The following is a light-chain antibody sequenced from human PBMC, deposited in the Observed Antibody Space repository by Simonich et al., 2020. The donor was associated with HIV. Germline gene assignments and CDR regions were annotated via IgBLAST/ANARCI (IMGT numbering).Light chain of an antibody. J-gene: IGKJ1*01. CDR2: WAS. CDR1: QSVLYSSNNKNY. V-gene: IGKV4-1*01. Sequence: DIVMTQSPDSLAVSLGERAIINCKSSQSVLYSSNNKNYLACYQQKPGQPPKLLIYWASTRESGVPNRFSGSGSGTDFTLTISSLQAEDVAVYYCQQYYSTPRTFGQGTKVEIK. CDR3: QQYYSTPRT.